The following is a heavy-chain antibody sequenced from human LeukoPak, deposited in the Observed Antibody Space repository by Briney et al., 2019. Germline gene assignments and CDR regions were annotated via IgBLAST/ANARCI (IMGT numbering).Heavy chain of an antibody. CDR3: ARNSEWELLEFDY. CDR1: GYSISSGYY. J-gene: IGHJ4*02. D-gene: IGHD1-26*01. CDR2: IYYSGST. V-gene: IGHV4-61*01. Sequence: SETLSLTCTVSGYSISSGYYWSWIRPPPGKGLEWIGYIYYSGSTNYNPSLKSRVTISVDTSKNQFSLQLSSVTAEDTAVYYCARNSEWELLEFDYWGQGTLVTVSS.